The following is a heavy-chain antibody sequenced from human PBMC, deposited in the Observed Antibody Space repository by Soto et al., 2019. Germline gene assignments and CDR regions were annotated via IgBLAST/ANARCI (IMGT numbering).Heavy chain of an antibody. CDR2: ISGSGGST. V-gene: IGHV3-23*01. Sequence: GASGTLSCAAAGFTFSGYAMSWVRQAPGKGLEWGSAISGSGGSTYYGDSVKGRFTISRDDAKNTLYVQMNSLRAEDTAVYYCAKDLMARVWCQATMV. J-gene: IGHJ3*01. CDR3: AKDLMARV. CDR1: GFTFSGYA.